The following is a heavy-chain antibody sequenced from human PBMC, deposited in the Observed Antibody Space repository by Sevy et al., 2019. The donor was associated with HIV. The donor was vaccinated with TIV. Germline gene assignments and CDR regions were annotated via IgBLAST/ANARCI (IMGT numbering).Heavy chain of an antibody. J-gene: IGHJ6*02. D-gene: IGHD6-13*01. CDR2: NFYSGST. CDR1: GDAVSSGNYY. CDR3: AGGAPGYYYAMDV. V-gene: IGHV4-61*01. Sequence: SETLSLTCTVSGDAVSSGNYYWSRIRQPPGKGQEWIGYNFYSGSTTYNPSLKSRVTISVDTSKNRFSLKLGSVTAADTAVYYCAGGAPGYYYAMDVWGQGTTVTVSS.